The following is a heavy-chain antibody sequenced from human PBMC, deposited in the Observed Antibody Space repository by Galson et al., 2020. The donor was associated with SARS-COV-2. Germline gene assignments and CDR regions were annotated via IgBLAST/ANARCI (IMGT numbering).Heavy chain of an antibody. CDR3: ARDTHSYDILTGSYY. CDR1: GFTFSSYA. CDR2: ISYDGSNK. V-gene: IGHV3-30-3*01. J-gene: IGHJ4*02. D-gene: IGHD3-9*01. Sequence: TGGSLSLSCAASGFTFSSYAMHWVRQAPGKGLEWVAVISYDGSNKYYADSVKGRFTISRDNAKNTLYLQMNSLRAEDTAVYYCARDTHSYDILTGSYYWGQGTLGTVSS.